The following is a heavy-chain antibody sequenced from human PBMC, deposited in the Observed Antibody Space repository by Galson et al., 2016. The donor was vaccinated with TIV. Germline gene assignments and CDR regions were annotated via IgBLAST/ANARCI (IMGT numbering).Heavy chain of an antibody. Sequence: SVKVSCKASGYSFTSYGISWVRQAPGQGPEWMGWISTNNGDRKYVQKFQARVIMTTDTSTTTAFMELRSLKSDDTAVYYCARGRYCNHGMDVWGQGTTVTVSS. V-gene: IGHV1-18*01. CDR3: ARGRYCNHGMDV. J-gene: IGHJ6*02. CDR2: ISTNNGDR. CDR1: GYSFTSYG. D-gene: IGHD2/OR15-2a*01.